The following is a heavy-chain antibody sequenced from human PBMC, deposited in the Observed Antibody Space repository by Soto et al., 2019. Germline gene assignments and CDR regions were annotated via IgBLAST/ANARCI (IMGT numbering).Heavy chain of an antibody. D-gene: IGHD3-22*01. V-gene: IGHV3-11*01. CDR2: ISSSGSTI. J-gene: IGHJ4*02. CDR3: ARVRPYYYDSSGYYLNPYFDY. CDR1: GFTFSDYY. Sequence: GGSLRLSCAASGFTFSDYYMSWIRQAPGKGLEWVSYISSSGSTIYYADSVKGRFTISRDNAKNSLYLQMNSLRAEDTAVYYCARVRPYYYDSSGYYLNPYFDYWGQGTLVTVSS.